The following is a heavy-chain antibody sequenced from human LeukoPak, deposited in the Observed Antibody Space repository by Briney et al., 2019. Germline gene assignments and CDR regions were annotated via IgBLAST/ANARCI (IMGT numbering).Heavy chain of an antibody. CDR3: AREDSLSNWYFAA. CDR2: IYSDGGT. D-gene: IGHD6-13*01. Sequence: PSETLSLTCTVTDGAISSFYWNWIRQPAGKGLEWIGRIYSDGGTNYNPSLKSRVTMSVDTSKNQVSLNVRSVTAADTAVYFCAREDSLSNWYFAAWGQGTLVTVSS. J-gene: IGHJ4*02. V-gene: IGHV4-4*07. CDR1: DGAISSFY.